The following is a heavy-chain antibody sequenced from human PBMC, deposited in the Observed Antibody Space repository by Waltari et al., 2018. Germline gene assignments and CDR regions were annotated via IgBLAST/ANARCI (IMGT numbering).Heavy chain of an antibody. CDR1: GFTFSSYW. CDR2: INSDGSST. D-gene: IGHD3-3*01. Sequence: EVQLVESGGGLVQPGGSLRLSCAASGFTFSSYWMHWVRQAPGKGLVWVSRINSDGSSTSYADSLKSRFTISRDNAKNTLYLQMNSLRAEDTAVYYCAREYYDFWSGYSLSDYWGQGTLVTVSS. CDR3: AREYYDFWSGYSLSDY. V-gene: IGHV3-74*01. J-gene: IGHJ4*02.